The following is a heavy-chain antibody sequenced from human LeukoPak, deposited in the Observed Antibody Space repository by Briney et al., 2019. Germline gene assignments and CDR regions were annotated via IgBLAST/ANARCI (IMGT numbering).Heavy chain of an antibody. CDR3: ARGIRYGSGRSFDY. CDR1: GGSFSGYY. Sequence: SETLSLTCAVYGGSFSGYYWSWIRQPPGKGLEWIGSIYYSGSTYYNPSLKSRVTISVDTSKNQFSLKLSSVTAADTAVYYCARGIRYGSGRSFDYWGQGTLVTVSS. J-gene: IGHJ4*02. D-gene: IGHD3-10*01. CDR2: IYYSGST. V-gene: IGHV4-34*01.